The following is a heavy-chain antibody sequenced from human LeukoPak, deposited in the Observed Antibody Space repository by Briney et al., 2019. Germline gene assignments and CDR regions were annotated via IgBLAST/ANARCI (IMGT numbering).Heavy chain of an antibody. CDR3: ARDPYVLPVDI. CDR1: GYTFTSYY. Sequence: ASVKVSCKASGYTFTSYYMHWVRQAPGQGLEWMGWISAYNGNTNYAQKLQGRVTMTTDTSTSTAYMELRSLRSDDTAVYYCARDPYVLPVDIWGQGTMVTVSS. CDR2: ISAYNGNT. J-gene: IGHJ3*02. V-gene: IGHV1-18*04. D-gene: IGHD3-10*01.